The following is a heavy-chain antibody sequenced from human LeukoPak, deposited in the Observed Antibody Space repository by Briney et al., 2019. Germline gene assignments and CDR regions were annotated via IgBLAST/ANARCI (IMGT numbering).Heavy chain of an antibody. J-gene: IGHJ4*02. D-gene: IGHD4-23*01. V-gene: IGHV3-15*01. Sequence: GTLSLTCAVSGGSISSSNWWSWVRQAPGKGLEWVGRIKSETDGGTTDYAAPVKGRFTISRDDLKNTLYLQMNSLKTEDTAVYYCLGNSPQFDYWGQGTLVTVSS. CDR1: GGSISSSNW. CDR2: IKSETDGGTT. CDR3: LGNSPQFDY.